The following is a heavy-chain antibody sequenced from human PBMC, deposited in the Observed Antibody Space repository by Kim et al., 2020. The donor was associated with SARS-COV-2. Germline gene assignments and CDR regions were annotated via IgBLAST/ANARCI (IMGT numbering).Heavy chain of an antibody. Sequence: GGALRLSCAASGFTFSGFAMHWVRQAPGKGLEWLAVISNDGNNEYYAASVKGRFTLSIDNSNNTFFLAVNSLRSEDTAVYFCAKPRRYSSRWYVAFDLWG. D-gene: IGHD6-13*01. CDR1: GFTFSGFA. CDR3: AKPRRYSSRWYVAFDL. J-gene: IGHJ3*01. CDR2: ISNDGNNE. V-gene: IGHV3-30*18.